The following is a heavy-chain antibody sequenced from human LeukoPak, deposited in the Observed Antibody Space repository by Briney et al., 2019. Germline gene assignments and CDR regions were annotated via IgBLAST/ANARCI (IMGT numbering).Heavy chain of an antibody. J-gene: IGHJ6*03. D-gene: IGHD2-15*01. V-gene: IGHV1-69*13. CDR3: ARALGVVGGPGDYYYYMDV. Sequence: SVKVSCKVSGGTFSSYAISWVRQAPGQGLEWMGGIIPIFGTANYAQKFQGRVTITADESTSTAYMELSSLRSEDTAVYYCARALGVVGGPGDYYYYMDVWGKGTTVTVSS. CDR1: GGTFSSYA. CDR2: IIPIFGTA.